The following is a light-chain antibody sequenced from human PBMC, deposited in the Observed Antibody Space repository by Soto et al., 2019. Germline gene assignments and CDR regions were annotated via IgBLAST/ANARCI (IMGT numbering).Light chain of an antibody. CDR2: GAS. J-gene: IGKJ3*01. V-gene: IGKV3-20*01. CDR1: QGVSRK. CDR3: QHHAHNLPIT. Sequence: ESVLTQSPGTLSVAPGERATLSCRASQGVSRKLAWYQQRPGHDPTILISGASSRAAGIPARCIGSGSCTTFTLIISSLEPEEFAPYYCQHHAHNLPITFGRGARLDI.